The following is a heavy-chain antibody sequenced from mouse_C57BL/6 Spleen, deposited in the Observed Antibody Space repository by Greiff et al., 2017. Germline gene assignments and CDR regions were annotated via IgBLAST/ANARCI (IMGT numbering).Heavy chain of an antibody. CDR2: IYPGDGDT. CDR3: ARPYYGYDGFAY. V-gene: IGHV1-80*01. J-gene: IGHJ3*01. D-gene: IGHD2-9*01. CDR1: SYAFSSYW. Sequence: VQLQQSGAELVKPGASVKISCKASSYAFSSYWMNWVKQRPGKGLEWIGQIYPGDGDTNYNGKFKGKATLTADKSSSTAYMQLSSLNAEDSAVYFCARPYYGYDGFAYWGQGTLVTVSA.